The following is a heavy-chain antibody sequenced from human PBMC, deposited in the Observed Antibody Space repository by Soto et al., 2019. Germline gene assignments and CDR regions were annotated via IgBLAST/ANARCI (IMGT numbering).Heavy chain of an antibody. D-gene: IGHD6-13*01. V-gene: IGHV1-69*02. CDR2: IIPILGIA. CDR3: ARLGSSSWYPFDY. J-gene: IGHJ4*02. Sequence: QVQLVQSGAEVKKPGSSVKVSCKASGGTFSSYTISWVRQAPGQGLEWMGRIIPILGIANYAQKFQGRVPITADKSTSTAYMELSSLRSEDTAVYYCARLGSSSWYPFDYWGQGTLVTVSS. CDR1: GGTFSSYT.